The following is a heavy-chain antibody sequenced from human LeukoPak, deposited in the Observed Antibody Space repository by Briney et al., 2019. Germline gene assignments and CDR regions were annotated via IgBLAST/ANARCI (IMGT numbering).Heavy chain of an antibody. V-gene: IGHV3-30-3*01. CDR3: AKAYYGSGSPLDWFDP. J-gene: IGHJ5*02. Sequence: GGSLRLSCAASGFTFSSYAMHWVSQAPGKGLEWVAVISYDGSNKYYADSVKGRFTISRDNSKNTLYLQMNSLRAEDTAVYYCAKAYYGSGSPLDWFDPWGQGTLVTVSS. CDR1: GFTFSSYA. CDR2: ISYDGSNK. D-gene: IGHD3-10*01.